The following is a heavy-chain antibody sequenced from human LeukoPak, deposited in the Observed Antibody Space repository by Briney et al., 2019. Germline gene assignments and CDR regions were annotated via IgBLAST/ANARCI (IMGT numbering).Heavy chain of an antibody. V-gene: IGHV3-30*09. CDR2: ISDDGSSK. D-gene: IGHD4-17*01. J-gene: IGHJ4*02. Sequence: GGSLRLSCAASGFTFSTYVIHWVRQAPGKGLEWVAFISDDGSSKHYADSVKGRFAISRDNSKNTLSLQMNSLRAEDTAVYYCASAYGDYLDHWGLGTLVTVSP. CDR3: ASAYGDYLDH. CDR1: GFTFSTYV.